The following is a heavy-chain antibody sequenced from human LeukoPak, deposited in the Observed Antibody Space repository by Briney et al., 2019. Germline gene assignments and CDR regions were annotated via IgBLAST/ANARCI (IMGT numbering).Heavy chain of an antibody. CDR3: ARRMGYDSSGYYYSGPDY. CDR1: GYSFTSYW. J-gene: IGHJ4*02. Sequence: GESLKTSCKGSGYSFTSYWIGWVGQMPAKGLEWMGITSPGDSDTRYSPSFQGQVTISADKSISTAYLQWSSLKASDTAMYYCARRMGYDSSGYYYSGPDYWGQGTLVTVSS. V-gene: IGHV5-51*01. CDR2: TSPGDSDT. D-gene: IGHD3-22*01.